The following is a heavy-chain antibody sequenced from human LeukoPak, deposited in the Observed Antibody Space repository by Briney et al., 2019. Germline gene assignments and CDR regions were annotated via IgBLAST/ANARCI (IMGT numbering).Heavy chain of an antibody. D-gene: IGHD6-13*01. Sequence: GRSLRLSCAASEFTFSNYSMHWVRQAPGKGLEWVAVISYDGSNKYYADSVRGRFTISRDNSKNALYLQMNSLRAEDTAVYYCARAMMTSAGGVFDSWGQGTLVTVSS. J-gene: IGHJ4*02. V-gene: IGHV3-30-3*01. CDR2: ISYDGSNK. CDR1: EFTFSNYS. CDR3: ARAMMTSAGGVFDS.